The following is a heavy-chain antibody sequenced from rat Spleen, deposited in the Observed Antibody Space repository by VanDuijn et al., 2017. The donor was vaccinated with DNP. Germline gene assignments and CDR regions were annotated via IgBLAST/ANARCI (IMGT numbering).Heavy chain of an antibody. CDR3: TSGLY. J-gene: IGHJ2*01. V-gene: IGHV5-20*01. Sequence: EVQLVESGGGLVQPGRSMKLSCAASGFTFSNYDMAWVRQAPTKGLEWVSSITYSGVSTYYRDSMKARFTISRDNAKTTLYLQMDSLRSEDTATYYCTSGLYWGQGVMVTVSS. D-gene: IGHD1-7*01. CDR2: ITYSGVST. CDR1: GFTFSNYD.